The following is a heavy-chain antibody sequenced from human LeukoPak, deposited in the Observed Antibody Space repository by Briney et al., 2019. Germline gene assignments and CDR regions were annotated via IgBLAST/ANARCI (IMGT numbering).Heavy chain of an antibody. CDR2: IYYSGST. D-gene: IGHD3-10*01. Sequence: ASETLSLTCTVSGGSISSYYWSWIRQPPGKGLEWIGYIYYSGSTNYNPSLKSRVTISVDTSKSQFSLKLSSVTAADTAVYYCARVRPDYYGSGSYASVFDYWGQGTLVTVSS. CDR1: GGSISSYY. V-gene: IGHV4-59*01. J-gene: IGHJ4*02. CDR3: ARVRPDYYGSGSYASVFDY.